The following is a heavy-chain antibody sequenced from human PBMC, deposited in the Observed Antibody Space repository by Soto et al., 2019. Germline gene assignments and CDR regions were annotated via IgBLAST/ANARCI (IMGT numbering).Heavy chain of an antibody. D-gene: IGHD3-22*01. CDR1: GGSISSYY. CDR3: ARENPNEYYYDSSALPPHGMDV. V-gene: IGHV4-59*01. Sequence: SETLSLTCTVSGGSISSYYWSWIRQPPGKGLEWIGYIYYSGGTNYNPSLKSRVTISVDTSKNQFSLKLSSVTAADTAVYYCARENPNEYYYDSSALPPHGMDVWGQGTTVTVSS. J-gene: IGHJ6*02. CDR2: IYYSGGT.